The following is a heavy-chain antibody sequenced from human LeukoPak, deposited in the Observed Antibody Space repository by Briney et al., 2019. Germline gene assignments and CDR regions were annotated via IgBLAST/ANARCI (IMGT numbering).Heavy chain of an antibody. CDR3: ARAIREYTYGSAFGY. CDR2: IWYDGSSK. J-gene: IGHJ4*02. Sequence: GGSLRLSCAASGFTFSNYGMHWVRQAPGKGLEWVAVIWYDGSSKYYADSLKGRFTISRDNSKNTLYLQLNSLRAEDMAVYYCARAIREYTYGSAFGYWGQGTLVTVSS. D-gene: IGHD5-18*01. V-gene: IGHV3-33*01. CDR1: GFTFSNYG.